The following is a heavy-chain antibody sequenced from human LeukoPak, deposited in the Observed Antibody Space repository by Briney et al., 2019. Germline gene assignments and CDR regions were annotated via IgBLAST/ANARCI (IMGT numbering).Heavy chain of an antibody. J-gene: IGHJ5*02. D-gene: IGHD2-2*01. CDR3: AKEYQPNWFDP. Sequence: PGGSLRLSCAASGFTFSNYGMHWVRQTPGKGVEGVAFIPYDGSNKYYADSVKGRFTISRDNSRNTLYLQMNSLRAEDTAVYYCAKEYQPNWFDPWGQGTLVTVSS. V-gene: IGHV3-30*02. CDR1: GFTFSNYG. CDR2: IPYDGSNK.